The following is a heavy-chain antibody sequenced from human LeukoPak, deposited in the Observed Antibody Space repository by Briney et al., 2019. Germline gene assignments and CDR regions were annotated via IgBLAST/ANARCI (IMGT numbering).Heavy chain of an antibody. J-gene: IGHJ4*02. CDR1: GFTFSSSA. Sequence: AGGSLRLSCAASGFTFSSSAMTWVRQAPGKGLEWVSTISGSGTGSTPHYADSARGRFTISRDDSKNTLYLEMSSLRAEDTAVYYCAKKSPYGGNSNWGQGTLVTVSS. CDR3: AKKSPYGGNSN. D-gene: IGHD4-23*01. CDR2: ISGSGTGSTP. V-gene: IGHV3-23*01.